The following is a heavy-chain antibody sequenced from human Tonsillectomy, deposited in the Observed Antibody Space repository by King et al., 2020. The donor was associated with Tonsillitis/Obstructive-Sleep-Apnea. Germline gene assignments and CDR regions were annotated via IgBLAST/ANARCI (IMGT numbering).Heavy chain of an antibody. CDR1: GFTFSSSGFTFSSYE. D-gene: IGHD4-17*01. Sequence: DAQLVQSGGGLAQPGGSLRLSCAASGFTFSSSGFTFSSYEMNWVCQAPGKGLEWVSYISSSGSTIYYADSVKGRFTISRDNAKNSLYLQMNSLRAEDTAVYYCAREGVTVTREGVYYYYGMDVWGQGTTVTVSS. J-gene: IGHJ6*02. CDR2: ISSSGSTI. CDR3: AREGVTVTREGVYYYYGMDV. V-gene: IGHV3-48*03.